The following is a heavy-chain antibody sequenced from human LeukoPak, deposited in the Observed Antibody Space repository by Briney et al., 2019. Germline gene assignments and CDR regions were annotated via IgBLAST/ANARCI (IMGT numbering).Heavy chain of an antibody. J-gene: IGHJ4*02. CDR2: MNPNSGNT. D-gene: IGHD3-3*01. CDR1: GYTFTSYD. CDR3: ARDSTIFGVVTWPPFDY. V-gene: IGHV1-8*01. Sequence: ASVKVSCKASGYTFTSYDINWVRQATGQGLEWMGWMNPNSGNTGYAQKFQGRVTMTTDTSTSTAYMELRSLRSDDTAVYYCARDSTIFGVVTWPPFDYWGQGTLVTVSS.